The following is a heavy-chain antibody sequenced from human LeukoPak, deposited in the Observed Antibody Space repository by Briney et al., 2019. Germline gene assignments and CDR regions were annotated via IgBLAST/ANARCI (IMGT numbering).Heavy chain of an antibody. D-gene: IGHD5-18*01. V-gene: IGHV4-31*03. Sequence: SQTLSLTCTVSGGSISSGGYYWSWIRQHPGKGLEWIGYIYYSGSTYYNPSLKSRVTISVDTSKNQFSLKLSSVTAADTAVYYCARVRLPNCGFDPWGQGTLVTVSS. CDR1: GGSISSGGYY. CDR2: IYYSGST. J-gene: IGHJ5*02. CDR3: ARVRLPNCGFDP.